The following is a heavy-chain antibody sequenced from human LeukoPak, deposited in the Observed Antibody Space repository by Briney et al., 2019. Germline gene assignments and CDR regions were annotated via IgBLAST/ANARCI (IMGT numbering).Heavy chain of an antibody. Sequence: PGGSLRLSCEGSGFIFSNFEVNWVRQAPGRGLEWISYIDNHDVRSHYADSVMGRFTMSKDNVKNSLYLQMNSLRVEDTAVFYCAAWTDRGYNFWGQGTVVTVSS. CDR2: IDNHDVRS. V-gene: IGHV3-48*03. J-gene: IGHJ4*02. D-gene: IGHD5-24*01. CDR1: GFIFSNFE. CDR3: AAWTDRGYNF.